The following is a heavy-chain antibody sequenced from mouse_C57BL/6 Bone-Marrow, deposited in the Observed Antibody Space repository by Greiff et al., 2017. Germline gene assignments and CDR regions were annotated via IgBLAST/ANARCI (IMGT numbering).Heavy chain of an antibody. CDR2: IDPENGDT. CDR3: TYYGSSYWYFDV. J-gene: IGHJ1*03. CDR1: GFNIKDDY. Sequence: EVKLVESGAELVRPGASVKLSCTASGFNIKDDYMHWVKQRPEQGLEWIGWIDPENGDTEYASKFQGKATITADTSSNTAYLQLSSLTSEDTAVYYCTYYGSSYWYFDVWGTGTTVTVSS. D-gene: IGHD1-1*01. V-gene: IGHV14-4*01.